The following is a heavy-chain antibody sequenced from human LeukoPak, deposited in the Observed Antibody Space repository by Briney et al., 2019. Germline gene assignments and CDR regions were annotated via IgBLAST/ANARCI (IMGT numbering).Heavy chain of an antibody. V-gene: IGHV4-34*01. D-gene: IGHD6-13*01. CDR2: INHSGST. CDR1: GGSFSGYY. J-gene: IGHJ4*02. CDR3: ATFHIAAAGTSGAVATNDY. Sequence: LETLSLTCAVYGGSFSGYYWSWIRQPPGKGLEWIGEINHSGSTNYNPSLKSRVTISVDTSKNQFSLKLSSVTAADTAVYYCATFHIAAAGTSGAVATNDYWGQGTLVTVSS.